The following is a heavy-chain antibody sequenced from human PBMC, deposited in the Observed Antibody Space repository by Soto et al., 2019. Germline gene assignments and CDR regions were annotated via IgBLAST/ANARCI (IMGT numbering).Heavy chain of an antibody. CDR3: VKVVRQPTNYYGMDV. CDR1: GFTFSSYA. Sequence: GGSLRLSCSASGFTFSSYAMHWVRQAPGKGLEYVSAISSNGGSTYYADSVKGRFTISRDNSKNTLYLQMSSLRAEDTAVYYCVKVVRQPTNYYGMDVWAQGTTVTVSS. D-gene: IGHD2-15*01. CDR2: ISSNGGST. V-gene: IGHV3-64D*08. J-gene: IGHJ6*02.